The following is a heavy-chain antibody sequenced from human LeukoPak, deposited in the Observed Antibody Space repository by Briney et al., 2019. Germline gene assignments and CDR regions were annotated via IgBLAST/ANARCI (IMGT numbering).Heavy chain of an antibody. D-gene: IGHD2-21*02. CDR3: ARLTPHDSLDY. CDR2: INSDGSNT. V-gene: IGHV3-74*01. J-gene: IGHJ4*02. CDR1: GFTFSSYW. Sequence: TGGSLRLSCAASGFTFSSYWMHWVRQAPGRGLVWVSRINSDGSNTRYADSVKGRFTISRDNAKNTLYLQMNSLSAEDTAVYYCARLTPHDSLDYWGRGTLVTVSS.